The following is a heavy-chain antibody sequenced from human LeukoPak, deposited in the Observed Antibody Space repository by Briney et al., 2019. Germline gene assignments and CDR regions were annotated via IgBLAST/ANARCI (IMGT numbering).Heavy chain of an antibody. V-gene: IGHV1-69*02. CDR1: GGTFSSYT. CDR3: ARGPYSNPDPHYYYYYMDV. Sequence: GASVKVSCKASGGTFSSYTISWVRQAPGQGLEWMGRIIPILGIANYAQKFQGRVTITADESTSTAYMELSSLRSEDTAVYYCARGPYSNPDPHYYYYYMDVWGKGTTVTVSS. J-gene: IGHJ6*03. D-gene: IGHD4-11*01. CDR2: IIPILGIA.